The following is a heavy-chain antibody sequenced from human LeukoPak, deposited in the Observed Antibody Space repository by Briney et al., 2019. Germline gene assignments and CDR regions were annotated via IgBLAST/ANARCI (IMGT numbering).Heavy chain of an antibody. D-gene: IGHD2-2*01. CDR1: GFTFSDYY. Sequence: GGSLRLSCAASGFTFSDYYMSWIRQAPGKGLEWVSYISSSGSTIYYADSVKGRFTISRDNAKNSLYLQMNSLRAEDTAVYYCARDFKGYCSSTSCLSYYYYMDVWGKGTTVTVSS. CDR3: ARDFKGYCSSTSCLSYYYYMDV. CDR2: ISSSGSTI. J-gene: IGHJ6*03. V-gene: IGHV3-11*04.